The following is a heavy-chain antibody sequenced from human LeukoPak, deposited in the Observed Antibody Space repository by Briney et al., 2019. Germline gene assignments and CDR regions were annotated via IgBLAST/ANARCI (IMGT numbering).Heavy chain of an antibody. Sequence: GGSLRLSCAASGFTFSDTWMHWVRRAPGEGLVWVSRIRSDGSDTRYAESVKGRFTISRDNAKNTLYLQMNSLRAEDTAVYYCARDWFHAIDYWGQGTLVTVSS. CDR2: IRSDGSDT. CDR1: GFTFSDTW. V-gene: IGHV3-74*01. D-gene: IGHD2/OR15-2a*01. J-gene: IGHJ4*02. CDR3: ARDWFHAIDY.